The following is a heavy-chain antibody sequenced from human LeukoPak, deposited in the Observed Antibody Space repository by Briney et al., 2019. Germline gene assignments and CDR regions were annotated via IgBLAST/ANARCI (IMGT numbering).Heavy chain of an antibody. V-gene: IGHV4-59*01. CDR1: GGSISSYY. J-gene: IGHJ5*02. D-gene: IGHD6-13*01. Sequence: KSSETLSLTCTVSGGSISSYYWSWIRQPPGKGLEWIGYIYYSGSTNYNPSLKSRVTKSVDTSKNQFSLKLSSVTAADTAVYYCARQKRRAAAGIGNWFDPWGQGTLVTVSS. CDR3: ARQKRRAAAGIGNWFDP. CDR2: IYYSGST.